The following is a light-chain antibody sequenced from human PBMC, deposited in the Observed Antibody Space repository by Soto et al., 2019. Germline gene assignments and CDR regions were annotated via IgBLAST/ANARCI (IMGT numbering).Light chain of an antibody. J-gene: IGKJ1*01. CDR3: HQYDDWPPA. V-gene: IGKV3-15*01. Sequence: EIVMTQSPATLSVSPGERATLSCRASQSVSSKLAWFQQKPGQAPRLLIYGASTRASGIPARFSGSGYGREFTLTISSLQSEDYGVYYCHQYDDWPPAFGQGTKVDNK. CDR2: GAS. CDR1: QSVSSK.